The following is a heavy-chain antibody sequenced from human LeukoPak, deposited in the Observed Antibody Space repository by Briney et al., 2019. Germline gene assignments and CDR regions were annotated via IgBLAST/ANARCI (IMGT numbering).Heavy chain of an antibody. CDR2: ISSGGSTI. CDR3: AREYSGFDFFDY. V-gene: IGHV3-48*03. CDR1: GFTFSNYE. Sequence: GGSLRLSCAASGFTFSNYEMNWVRQAPGKGLEWVSYISSGGSTIYYADSVKGRFTISRDNAKNSLCLQMNSLRAEDTAVYYCAREYSGFDFFDYWGQGTLATVSS. J-gene: IGHJ4*02. D-gene: IGHD5-12*01.